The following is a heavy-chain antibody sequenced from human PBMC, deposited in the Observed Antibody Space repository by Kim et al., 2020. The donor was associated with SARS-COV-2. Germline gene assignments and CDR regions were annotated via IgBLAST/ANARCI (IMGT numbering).Heavy chain of an antibody. Sequence: ASVKVSCKASRYTFTSYYMHWVRQAPGQGLEWMGIINPSGGSTSYAQKFQGRVTMTRDTSTSTVYMELSSLRSEDTAVYYCARARIAVARTASYGMDVWGQGTTVTVSS. J-gene: IGHJ6*02. CDR1: RYTFTSYY. CDR3: ARARIAVARTASYGMDV. CDR2: INPSGGST. D-gene: IGHD6-19*01. V-gene: IGHV1-46*01.